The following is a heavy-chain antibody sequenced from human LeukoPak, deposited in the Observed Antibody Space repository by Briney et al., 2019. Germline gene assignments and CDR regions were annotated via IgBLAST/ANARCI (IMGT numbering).Heavy chain of an antibody. J-gene: IGHJ4*02. Sequence: GASVKVSCEASGGTFSSYAISWVRQAPGQGLEWMGRIIPIFGIASYAQKFQGRVTITADKSTSTAYMELSSLRSEDTAVYYCARWDGDYRRLDYWGQGTLVTVSS. CDR3: ARWDGDYRRLDY. CDR2: IIPIFGIA. CDR1: GGTFSSYA. D-gene: IGHD4-17*01. V-gene: IGHV1-69*04.